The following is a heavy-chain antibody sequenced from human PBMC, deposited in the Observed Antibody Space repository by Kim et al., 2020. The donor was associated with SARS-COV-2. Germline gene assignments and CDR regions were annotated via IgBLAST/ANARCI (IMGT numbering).Heavy chain of an antibody. J-gene: IGHJ6*02. CDR1: GGSFSGYY. V-gene: IGHV4-34*01. Sequence: SETLSLTCAVYGGSFSGYYWSWIRQPPGKGLEWIGEINHSGSTNYNPSLKSRVTISVDTSKNQFSLKLSSVTAADTAVYYCARVGYYYYYGMDVWGQGTTVTVSS. CDR3: ARVGYYYYYGMDV. CDR2: INHSGST.